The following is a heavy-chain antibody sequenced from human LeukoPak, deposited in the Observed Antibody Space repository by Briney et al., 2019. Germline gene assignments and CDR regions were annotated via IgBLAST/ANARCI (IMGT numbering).Heavy chain of an antibody. CDR3: AGSGWSFDAFDF. V-gene: IGHV4-59*08. D-gene: IGHD6-19*01. CDR1: GGSISTYF. J-gene: IGHJ3*01. Sequence: SETLSLTCTVSGGSISTYFWSWIRQPPGKGLEWIGYIHYTGSTNYSPSLKSRVTISVDTSKNRFPLRLSSLTAADTAVYFCAGSGWSFDAFDFWGQGTMVTVSS. CDR2: IHYTGST.